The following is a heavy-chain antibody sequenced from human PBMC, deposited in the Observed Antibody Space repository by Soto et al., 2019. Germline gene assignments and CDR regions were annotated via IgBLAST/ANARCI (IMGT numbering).Heavy chain of an antibody. CDR3: VKDISGAYSGPNYDA. V-gene: IGHV3-9*01. CDR2: LNWNSVKP. CDR1: GFNFGDYA. Sequence: PGGSLRLSCAASGFNFGDYAMHWVRQTPGQGLEWVSGLNWNSVKPGYGDSVKGRFSISRDNGKYALYLQMTSLRPEDTALYYCVKDISGAYSGPNYDAWGQGTLVTVSS. D-gene: IGHD1-26*01. J-gene: IGHJ4*02.